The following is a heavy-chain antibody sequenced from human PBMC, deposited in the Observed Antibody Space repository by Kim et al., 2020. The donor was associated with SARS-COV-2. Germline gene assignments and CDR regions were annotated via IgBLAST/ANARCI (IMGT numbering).Heavy chain of an antibody. D-gene: IGHD6-19*01. Sequence: ASVKVSCKASGYTFTGYYMHWVRQAPGQGLEWMGRINPNSGGTNYAQKFQGRVTMTRDTSISTAYMELSRLRSDDTAVYYCARENLGGWYTDIDYWGQGTLVTVSS. J-gene: IGHJ4*02. CDR1: GYTFTGYY. V-gene: IGHV1-2*06. CDR3: ARENLGGWYTDIDY. CDR2: INPNSGGT.